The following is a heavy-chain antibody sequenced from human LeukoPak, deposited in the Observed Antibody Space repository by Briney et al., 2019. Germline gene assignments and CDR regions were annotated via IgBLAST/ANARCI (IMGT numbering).Heavy chain of an antibody. CDR3: ARDPGLPPAHYYYGMDF. D-gene: IGHD5-12*01. Sequence: ASVKVSCKASGYTFTSYYMHWVRQAPGQGLEWMGIINPSGGSTSYAQKFQGRVTMTRDTSTSTVYMELSSLRSEDTAVYYCARDPGLPPAHYYYGMDFWGQGTTVTVSS. CDR2: INPSGGST. V-gene: IGHV1-46*01. CDR1: GYTFTSYY. J-gene: IGHJ6*02.